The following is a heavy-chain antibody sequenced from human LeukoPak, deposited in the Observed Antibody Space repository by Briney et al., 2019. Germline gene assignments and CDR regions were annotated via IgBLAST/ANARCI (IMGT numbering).Heavy chain of an antibody. CDR1: GFTFTRNA. CDR3: AKAHCSSTSCSRADK. Sequence: QPGGSLRLSCAASGFTFTRNAMAWVRRAPGKGLEWFSAIDGSGGTTFYADSVKGRVTISRVQSTNTVYPQMNSLRADDTAVYYCAKAHCSSTSCSRADKWGQGTLVTVSS. J-gene: IGHJ4*02. CDR2: IDGSGGTT. D-gene: IGHD2-2*01. V-gene: IGHV3-23*01.